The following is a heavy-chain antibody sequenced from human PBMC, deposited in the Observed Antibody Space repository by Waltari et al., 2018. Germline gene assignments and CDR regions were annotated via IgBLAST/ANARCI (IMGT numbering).Heavy chain of an antibody. V-gene: IGHV4-38-2*01. CDR1: GYSISSGYY. CDR2: IYHSGST. D-gene: IGHD6-13*01. Sequence: QVQLQESGPGLVKPSETLSLTCAVSGYSISSGYYWGWIRQPPGKGLEWIGSIYHSGSTYYNPSLKSRVTISVDTSKNQFSLKLSSVTAADTAVYYCARHPRAYSSSHLDYWGQGTLVTVSS. J-gene: IGHJ4*02. CDR3: ARHPRAYSSSHLDY.